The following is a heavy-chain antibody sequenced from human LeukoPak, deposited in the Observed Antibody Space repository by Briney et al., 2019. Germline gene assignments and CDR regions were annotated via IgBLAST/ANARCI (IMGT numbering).Heavy chain of an antibody. D-gene: IGHD2-8*01. J-gene: IGHJ6*04. CDR3: ARADIVRTYYYYGMDV. V-gene: IGHV3-48*03. Sequence: GGSLRLSCAASGFTFSSYEMNWVRQAPGKGLEWVSYISSSGGTIYYADSVKGRFTISRDNAKNSLYLHMNSLRAEDTAVYYCARADIVRTYYYYGMDVWGKGTTVTVSS. CDR1: GFTFSSYE. CDR2: ISSSGGTI.